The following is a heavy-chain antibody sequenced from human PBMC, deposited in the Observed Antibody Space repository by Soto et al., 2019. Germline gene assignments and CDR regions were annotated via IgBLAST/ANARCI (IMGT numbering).Heavy chain of an antibody. CDR3: ARDAGIYCSSTSCYHYYYYYGMDV. J-gene: IGHJ6*02. Sequence: GGSLRLSCAASGFTFSSYSMNWVRQAPGKGLEWVSSISSSSSYIYYADSVKGRFTISRDNAKNSLYLQMNSLRAEDTAVYYCARDAGIYCSSTSCYHYYYYYGMDVWGQGTTVTVSS. D-gene: IGHD2-2*01. V-gene: IGHV3-21*01. CDR1: GFTFSSYS. CDR2: ISSSSSYI.